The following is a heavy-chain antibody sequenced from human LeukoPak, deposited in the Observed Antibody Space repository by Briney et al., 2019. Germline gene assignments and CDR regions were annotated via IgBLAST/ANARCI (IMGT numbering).Heavy chain of an antibody. CDR2: ISWNSGSI. J-gene: IGHJ4*02. CDR1: GFTFDDYA. D-gene: IGHD6-19*01. CDR3: AKDYSSGWAFDY. Sequence: HPGGSLRLSCAASGFTFDDYAMHWVRQAPGKGLEWVSGISWNSGSIGYADSVKGRFTISRDNAKNSLYLQMNSLRAEDTAVYYCAKDYSSGWAFDYWGQGTLVTVSS. V-gene: IGHV3-9*01.